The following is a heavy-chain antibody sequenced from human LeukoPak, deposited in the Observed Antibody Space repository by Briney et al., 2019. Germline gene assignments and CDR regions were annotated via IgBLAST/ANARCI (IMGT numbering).Heavy chain of an antibody. V-gene: IGHV1-24*01. J-gene: IGHJ4*02. CDR3: ATGPITMVRGVIITSWGGFDY. CDR1: GYTLTELS. Sequence: ASVKVSCKVSGYTLTELSMHWVRQAPGKGLEWMGGFDPEDGETIYAQKFQGRVTMTEDTSTDTAYMELSSLRSEDTAVYYCATGPITMVRGVIITSWGGFDYWGQGTLVTVSS. CDR2: FDPEDGET. D-gene: IGHD3-10*01.